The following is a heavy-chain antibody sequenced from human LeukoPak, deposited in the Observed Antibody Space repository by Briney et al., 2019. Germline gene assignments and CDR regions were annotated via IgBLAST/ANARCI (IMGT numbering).Heavy chain of an antibody. J-gene: IGHJ3*02. CDR2: IYSGGTT. CDR1: GFTVSRNY. V-gene: IGHV3-66*01. D-gene: IGHD1-26*01. Sequence: GGSLRLSCVASGFTVSRNYMSWVRQAPGKGLEWVSIIYSGGTTYYADSVKGRFTISRDISENTLYLQMNSLRAEDTAVYYCAKDFGGSYSAFDIWGQGTMVTVSS. CDR3: AKDFGGSYSAFDI.